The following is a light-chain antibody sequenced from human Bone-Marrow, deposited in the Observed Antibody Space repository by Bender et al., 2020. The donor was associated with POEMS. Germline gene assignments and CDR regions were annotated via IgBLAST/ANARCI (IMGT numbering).Light chain of an antibody. V-gene: IGLV2-8*01. CDR3: SSYAGNNFVV. CDR1: RSDVGGYDY. J-gene: IGLJ2*01. Sequence: QSALTQPASVSGSPGQSITISCTGSRSDVGGYDYVSWYQQHPGQAPRLMIYDVSQRPSGVPDRFSGSKSGNMASLTVSGLQAEDEADYYCSSYAGNNFVVFGGGTKLTVL. CDR2: DVS.